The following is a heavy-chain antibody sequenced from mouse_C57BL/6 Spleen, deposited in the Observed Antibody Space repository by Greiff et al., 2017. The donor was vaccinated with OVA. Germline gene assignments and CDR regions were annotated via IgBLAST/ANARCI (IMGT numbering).Heavy chain of an antibody. CDR3: ARLLSSYYAMDY. V-gene: IGHV5-6*01. J-gene: IGHJ4*01. Sequence: EVQRVESGGDLVKPGGSLKLSCAASGFTFSSYGMSWVRQTPDKRLEWVATISSGGSYTYYPDSVKGRFTISRDNAKNTLYLQMSSLKSEDTAMYYCARLLSSYYAMDYWGQGTSVTVSS. CDR1: GFTFSSYG. D-gene: IGHD6-5*01. CDR2: ISSGGSYT.